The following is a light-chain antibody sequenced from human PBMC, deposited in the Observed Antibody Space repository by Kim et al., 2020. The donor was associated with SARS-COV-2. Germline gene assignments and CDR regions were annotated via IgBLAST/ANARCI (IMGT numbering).Light chain of an antibody. CDR1: SSDVGAYDY. CDR3: CSYAGNYIVV. Sequence: QSALTQPRSVSGSPGQSVTISCTGTSSDVGAYDYVSWYQQFPGKAPKLIIYDVNRRPSGVPDRFSGSKSGNTASLTISGLQSEDEGDYFCCSYAGNYIVVFGGGTKLTVL. J-gene: IGLJ2*01. V-gene: IGLV2-11*01. CDR2: DVN.